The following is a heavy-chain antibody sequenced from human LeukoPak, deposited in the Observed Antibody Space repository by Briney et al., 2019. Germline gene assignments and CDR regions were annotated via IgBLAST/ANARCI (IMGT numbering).Heavy chain of an antibody. J-gene: IGHJ6*02. D-gene: IGHD3-10*01. CDR2: IWYDGTDK. CDR1: GFTFSSYG. CDR3: ARSGSTYYYGMDV. V-gene: IGHV3-33*01. Sequence: GRSLRLTCAASGFTFSSYGMHWVRQGPGKGLERVTFIWYDGTDKNYADSVKGRFTISRDNSKNTLYLQMNSLRAEDTAVYYCARSGSTYYYGMDVWGQGTTVTVSS.